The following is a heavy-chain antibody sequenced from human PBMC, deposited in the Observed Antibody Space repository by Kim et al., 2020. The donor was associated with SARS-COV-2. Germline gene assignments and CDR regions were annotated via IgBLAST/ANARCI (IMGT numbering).Heavy chain of an antibody. CDR3: ARVGKFRYCSGGSCYGDY. Sequence: GGSLRLSCAASGFTFSSYEMNWVRQAPGKGLEWVSYISSSGSTIYYADSVKGRFTISRDNAKNSLYLQMNSLRAEDTAVYYCARVGKFRYCSGGSCYGDYWGQGTLVTVSS. CDR1: GFTFSSYE. CDR2: ISSSGSTI. J-gene: IGHJ4*02. D-gene: IGHD2-15*01. V-gene: IGHV3-48*03.